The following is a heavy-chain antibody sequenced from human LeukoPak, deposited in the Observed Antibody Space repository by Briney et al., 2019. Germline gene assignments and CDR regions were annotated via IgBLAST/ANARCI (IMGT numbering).Heavy chain of an antibody. CDR3: ARDDNYDSSGYYYY. V-gene: IGHV6-1*01. Sequence: PSQTLSLTCAISGDSVSSNSAAWNWIRQSPSRGLEWLGRTYYRSKWYNDYAVSVKSRITINPDTSKNQFSLKLSSVTAADTAVYYCARDDNYDSSGYYYYWGQGTLVTVSS. D-gene: IGHD3-22*01. CDR1: GDSVSSNSAA. J-gene: IGHJ4*02. CDR2: TYYRSKWYN.